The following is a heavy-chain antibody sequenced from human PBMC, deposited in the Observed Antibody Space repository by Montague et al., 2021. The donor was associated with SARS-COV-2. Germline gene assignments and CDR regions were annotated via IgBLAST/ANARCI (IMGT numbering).Heavy chain of an antibody. CDR1: GDSISNSNW. D-gene: IGHD3-22*01. J-gene: IGHJ4*02. V-gene: IGHV4-4*03. Sequence: RETLSLTCTVSGDSISNSNWWTWVRQSPGRGLEWIGEIFSSGDSNYNPSLKSRVTMSVDMSRNQFSLSLSNVTAADTAIYYCVRGGTMTVVVFDYWGQGTLVTVSS. CDR2: IFSSGDS. CDR3: VRGGTMTVVVFDY.